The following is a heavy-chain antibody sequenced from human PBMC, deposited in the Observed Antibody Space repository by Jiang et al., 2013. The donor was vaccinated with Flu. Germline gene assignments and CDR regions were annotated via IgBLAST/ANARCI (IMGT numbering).Heavy chain of an antibody. Sequence: GFSLSTSGVAVGWIRQPPGKALEWLALIYWDDDKRYSPSLKSRLTITKDTSKNQVVLTMTNMDPVDTATYYCAHSLSGDYGDYGVFDYWGQGTLVTVSS. D-gene: IGHD4-17*01. J-gene: IGHJ4*02. CDR2: IYWDDDK. V-gene: IGHV2-5*02. CDR1: GFSLSTSGVA. CDR3: AHSLSGDYGDYGVFDY.